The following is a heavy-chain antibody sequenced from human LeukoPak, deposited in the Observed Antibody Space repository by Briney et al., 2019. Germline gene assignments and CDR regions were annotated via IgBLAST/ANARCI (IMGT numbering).Heavy chain of an antibody. Sequence: PGGSLRLSCAASGFTFSSYAMTWVRQAPGKGLERVSGISGSGGSTYYADSVKGRFTISRDNSKNTLYLQMNSLRAEDTAVYYCAKERRGENVWGSYRDAFDMWGQGTMVTVSS. CDR3: AKERRGENVWGSYRDAFDM. V-gene: IGHV3-23*01. CDR1: GFTFSSYA. J-gene: IGHJ3*02. D-gene: IGHD3-16*02. CDR2: ISGSGGST.